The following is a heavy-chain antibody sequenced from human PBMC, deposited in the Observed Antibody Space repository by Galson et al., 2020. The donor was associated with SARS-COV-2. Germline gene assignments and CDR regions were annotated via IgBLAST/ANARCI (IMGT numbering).Heavy chain of an antibody. J-gene: IGHJ4*02. CDR2: IGASDGTT. D-gene: IGHD2-8*01. V-gene: IGHV3-23*01. Sequence: GGSLRLSCAASGFSFGTYVMSWVRQAPGKGFEWVSSIGASDGTTEYADPVKGRFTISRDNAKYTLYLQMNSLRVEDTATYYCVKPHRTVYGEGYWGQGNLVTVSS. CDR1: GFSFGTYV. CDR3: VKPHRTVYGEGY.